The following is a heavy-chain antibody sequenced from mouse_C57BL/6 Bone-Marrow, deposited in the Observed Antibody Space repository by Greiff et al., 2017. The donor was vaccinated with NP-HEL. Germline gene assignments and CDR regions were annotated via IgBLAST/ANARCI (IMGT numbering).Heavy chain of an antibody. J-gene: IGHJ2*01. CDR1: GYTFTNYW. V-gene: IGHV1-63*01. D-gene: IGHD2-5*01. CDR3: ARSYYSNRYYFDY. CDR2: IYPGGGYT. Sequence: QVQLQQSGAELVRPGTSVKMSCKASGYTFTNYWIGWAKQRPGHGLEWIGDIYPGGGYTNYNEKFKGKATLTADKSSSTAYMQFSSLTSEDSAISYCARSYYSNRYYFDYWGQGTTLTVSS.